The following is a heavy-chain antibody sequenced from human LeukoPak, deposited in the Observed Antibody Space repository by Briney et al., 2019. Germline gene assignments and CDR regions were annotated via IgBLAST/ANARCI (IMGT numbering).Heavy chain of an antibody. V-gene: IGHV1-18*04. CDR3: ARAHYDFWSGYYYYYYGMDV. CDR1: GSTYTING. CDR2: ISAYNGNT. Sequence: ASVKVSCTASGSTYTINGINWVRQAPGPPRKWMGWISAYNGNTNYAQKPHGRITMTTDTSTSAAYLELRSLRSDDTAVYYCARAHYDFWSGYYYYYYGMDVWGQGTTVTVSS. J-gene: IGHJ6*02. D-gene: IGHD3-3*01.